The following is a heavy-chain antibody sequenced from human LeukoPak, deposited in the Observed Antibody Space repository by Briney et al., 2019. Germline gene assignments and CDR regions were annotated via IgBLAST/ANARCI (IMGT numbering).Heavy chain of an antibody. CDR2: ISGDGGST. CDR1: GFTFDDYA. CDR3: AKDINRYCSGGSCYSQFDY. Sequence: PGGSLRLSCAASGFTFDDYAMHRVRQAPGKGLEWVSLISGDGGSTYYADSVKGRFTISRDNSKNSLYLQMNSLRTEDTALYYCAKDINRYCSGGSCYSQFDYWGQGTLVTVSS. D-gene: IGHD2-15*01. V-gene: IGHV3-43*02. J-gene: IGHJ4*02.